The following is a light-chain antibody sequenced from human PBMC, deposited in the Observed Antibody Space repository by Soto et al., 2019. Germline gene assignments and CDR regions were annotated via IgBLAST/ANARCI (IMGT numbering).Light chain of an antibody. Sequence: EIVMTQSPATLSVSPGERATLSCRASQSVSSNLAWYQQKPGQAPSLLIYGASTRATGIPARFSGSGSGTEFTLTISSLQSEDVAVYYCQQYYNWPLTFGGGTKVEIK. J-gene: IGKJ4*01. V-gene: IGKV3-15*01. CDR1: QSVSSN. CDR2: GAS. CDR3: QQYYNWPLT.